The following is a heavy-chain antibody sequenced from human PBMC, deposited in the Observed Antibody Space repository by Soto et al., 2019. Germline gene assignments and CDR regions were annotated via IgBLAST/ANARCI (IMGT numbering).Heavy chain of an antibody. D-gene: IGHD3-22*01. CDR2: LYYSGST. Sequence: QVQLQESGPGRVNPSETLSLTCPVPGGSVSSRNNYWSWIRQPPGKGLEWIGYLYYSGSTNYNPSLKSRVTTSADASKNQFSLKLSSVTAADTAVYYCARGWLPSPNLRFDPWGQGILVTVSS. CDR1: GGSVSSRNNY. CDR3: ARGWLPSPNLRFDP. V-gene: IGHV4-61*01. J-gene: IGHJ5*02.